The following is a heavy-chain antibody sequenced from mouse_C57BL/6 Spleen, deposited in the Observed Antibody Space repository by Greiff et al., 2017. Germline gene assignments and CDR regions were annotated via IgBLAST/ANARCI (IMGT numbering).Heavy chain of an antibody. CDR1: GFTFSRHA. CDR2: ISDGGSYT. V-gene: IGHV5-4*01. J-gene: IGHJ4*01. D-gene: IGHD5-1-1*01. Sequence: EVQVVESGGGLVKPGGSLKLSCAASGFTFSRHAMSWVRQTPEKRLEWVANISDGGSYTYYPDNVKGRFTISKDNTKNNLYLQMSHLESEDTDMYDCDKYVLNAMDYWGQGTSVTVSS. CDR3: DKYVLNAMDY.